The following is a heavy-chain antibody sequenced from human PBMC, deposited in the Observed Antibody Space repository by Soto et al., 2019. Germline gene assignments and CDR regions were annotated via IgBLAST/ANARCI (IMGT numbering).Heavy chain of an antibody. CDR3: ARDRGSYALDY. Sequence: QVHLVQSGAEVKKPGASVKVSCKASGYTFTSYGISWVRQAPGQGLEWMGWISAYNGNIHYVQKLQGRVTMTTDTSTSSGYMELRRLRSHDTDVYYCARDRGSYALDYWGQGTLVTVSS. V-gene: IGHV1-18*01. D-gene: IGHD1-26*01. CDR1: GYTFTSYG. CDR2: ISAYNGNI. J-gene: IGHJ4*02.